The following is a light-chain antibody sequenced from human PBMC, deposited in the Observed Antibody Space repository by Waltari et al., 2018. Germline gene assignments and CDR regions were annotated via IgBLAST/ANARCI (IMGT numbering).Light chain of an antibody. CDR3: QQYGSSPLT. J-gene: IGKJ2*01. CDR1: QSVSSSY. Sequence: EIVLTQSPGTLSLSPGERATLSCRASQSVSSSYLAWYQQKPGQAPRLLIYGASSMATGIPDRFSGSGSGTDFTLTISRLEPEDFAVYYCQQYGSSPLTFGQGTKLEI. V-gene: IGKV3-20*01. CDR2: GAS.